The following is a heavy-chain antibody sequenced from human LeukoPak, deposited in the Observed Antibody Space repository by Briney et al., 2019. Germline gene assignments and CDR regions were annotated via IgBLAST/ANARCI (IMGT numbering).Heavy chain of an antibody. D-gene: IGHD1-26*01. Sequence: GGSLRLSCAASGFTFSHYWMHWVRQASGKGLVWVSRIYNDGSSTSYADSVKGRFTISRDNAKSTLYLQMNSLRAEDTAVYYCARVRGGSGRSYAADAFDIWGQGTMVTVSS. CDR3: ARVRGGSGRSYAADAFDI. V-gene: IGHV3-74*01. J-gene: IGHJ3*02. CDR1: GFTFSHYW. CDR2: IYNDGSST.